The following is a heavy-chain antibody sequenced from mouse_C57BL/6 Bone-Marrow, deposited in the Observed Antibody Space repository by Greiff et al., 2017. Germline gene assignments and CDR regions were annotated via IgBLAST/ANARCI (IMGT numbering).Heavy chain of an antibody. CDR2: IYPRSGNT. Sequence: QVQLQQSGAELARPGASVKLSCKASGYTFTSYGISWVKQRTGQGLEWIGEIYPRSGNTYYNEKFKGKATLTADKSSSTAYTELRSLTSEDSAVYFCARWLRDAMDYWGQGTSVTVSS. D-gene: IGHD2-2*01. CDR3: ARWLRDAMDY. J-gene: IGHJ4*01. CDR1: GYTFTSYG. V-gene: IGHV1-81*01.